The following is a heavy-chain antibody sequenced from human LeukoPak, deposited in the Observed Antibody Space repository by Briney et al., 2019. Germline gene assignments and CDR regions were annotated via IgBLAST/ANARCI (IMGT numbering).Heavy chain of an antibody. CDR1: GGSISSGGYS. Sequence: SQTLSLTCAVSGGSISSGGYSWSWIRQPPGKGLEWIGYIYHSGSTYYNPSLKSRVTISVDTSKNQFSLKLSSVTAADTAVYYCARVGTIFGEWPDYWGQGTLVTVSS. CDR3: ARVGTIFGEWPDY. D-gene: IGHD3-3*01. J-gene: IGHJ4*02. V-gene: IGHV4-30-2*01. CDR2: IYHSGST.